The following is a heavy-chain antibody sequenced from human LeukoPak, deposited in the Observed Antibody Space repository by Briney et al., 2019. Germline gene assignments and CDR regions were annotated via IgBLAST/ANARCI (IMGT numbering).Heavy chain of an antibody. J-gene: IGHJ4*02. V-gene: IGHV1-46*01. CDR2: INPSGGST. D-gene: IGHD2-15*01. CDR1: GYTFTSYY. Sequence: ASVKVSCKASGYTFTSYYMHWVRQAPGQGLEWMGIINPSGGSTSYAQKFQGRVTMTRDTSTSTVYMELSSLRSEDTAVYYCAREPSRYCSGGSCYASYYFDYWGQGTLVTVSS. CDR3: AREPSRYCSGGSCYASYYFDY.